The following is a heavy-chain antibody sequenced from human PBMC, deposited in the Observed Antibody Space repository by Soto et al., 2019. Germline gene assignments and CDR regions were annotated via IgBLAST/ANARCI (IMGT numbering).Heavy chain of an antibody. CDR2: IYPGDFDT. V-gene: IGHV5-51*01. CDR3: ARMIPYYYGSGSYQFDP. CDR1: GYTFSRYW. J-gene: IGHJ5*02. D-gene: IGHD3-10*01. Sequence: GESLKISCQASGYTFSRYWIAWVRQMPGKGLDWMGIIYPGDFDTKYSPSFQGQVTISADKSISTAYLQWSSLKASDTAMYYCARMIPYYYGSGSYQFDPWGQGTLVTVSS.